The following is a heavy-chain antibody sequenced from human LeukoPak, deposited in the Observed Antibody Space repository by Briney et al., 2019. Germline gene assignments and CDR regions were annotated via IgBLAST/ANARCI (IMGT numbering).Heavy chain of an antibody. Sequence: PGGSLRLSCAASGFTFSSYGMSWVRQAPGKGLEWVSAISGSGGSTYYADSVTGRFTISRDNSNNTLYLQMNSLRAEDTAVYYCAKGGQRYYGSGSYYWFDPWGQGTLVTVSS. CDR1: GFTFSSYG. J-gene: IGHJ5*02. CDR2: ISGSGGST. CDR3: AKGGQRYYGSGSYYWFDP. D-gene: IGHD3-10*01. V-gene: IGHV3-23*01.